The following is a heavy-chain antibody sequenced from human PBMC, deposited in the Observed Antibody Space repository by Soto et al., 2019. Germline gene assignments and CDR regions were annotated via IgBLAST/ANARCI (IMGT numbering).Heavy chain of an antibody. CDR2: IWYDGSKR. D-gene: IGHD1-26*01. CDR1: GFTFSSYG. V-gene: IGHV3-33*01. J-gene: IGHJ4*02. CDR3: ARGYSGSYHPPEY. Sequence: QVQLVESGGGVVQPGRSLRLSCAASGFTFSSYGMHWLRQAPGKGLEWVAVIWYDGSKRYYADSVKGRFTISRDNSKNTLYLQMNSLRAEDTAVYYCARGYSGSYHPPEYWGQGTLVTVSS.